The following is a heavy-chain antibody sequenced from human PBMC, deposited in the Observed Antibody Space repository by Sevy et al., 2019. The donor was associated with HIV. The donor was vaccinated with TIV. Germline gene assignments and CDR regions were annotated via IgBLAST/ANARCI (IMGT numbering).Heavy chain of an antibody. D-gene: IGHD2-21*01. Sequence: ASVKVSCKASGYTFSNYGISWVRQAPGQGLEWMGWISPFNNKTNYAQKFQGRVSLTSDTSATTAYMEVTSLRSDDTAVCYCARDRVHDWGEGWFDPWGQGTLVTVSS. CDR1: GYTFSNYG. V-gene: IGHV1-18*01. CDR3: ARDRVHDWGEGWFDP. J-gene: IGHJ5*02. CDR2: ISPFNNKT.